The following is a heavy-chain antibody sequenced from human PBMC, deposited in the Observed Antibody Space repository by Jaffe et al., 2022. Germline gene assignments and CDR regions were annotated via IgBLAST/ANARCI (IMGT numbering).Heavy chain of an antibody. CDR1: GFTVSSNY. V-gene: IGHV3-66*02. J-gene: IGHJ4*02. CDR2: IYSGGST. CDR3: ASARAMVRGVILPSGAGY. D-gene: IGHD3-10*01. Sequence: EVQLVESGGGLVQPGGSLRLSCAASGFTVSSNYMSWVRQAPGKGLEWVSVIYSGGSTYYADSVKGRFTISRDNSKNTLYLQMNSLRAEDTAVYYCASARAMVRGVILPSGAGYWGQGTLVTVSS.